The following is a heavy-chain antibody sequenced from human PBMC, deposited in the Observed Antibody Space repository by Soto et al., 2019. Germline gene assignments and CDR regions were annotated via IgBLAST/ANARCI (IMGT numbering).Heavy chain of an antibody. CDR2: ISYDGSNK. J-gene: IGHJ4*02. V-gene: IGHV3-30*18. Sequence: GGSLRLSCAASGFTFSSYGMHWVRQAPGKGLEWVAVISYDGSNKYYADSVKGRFTTSRDNSKNTLYLQMNSLRAEDTAVYYCAKDISAYYYDSSGGVLDYWGQGTLVTVSS. D-gene: IGHD3-22*01. CDR3: AKDISAYYYDSSGGVLDY. CDR1: GFTFSSYG.